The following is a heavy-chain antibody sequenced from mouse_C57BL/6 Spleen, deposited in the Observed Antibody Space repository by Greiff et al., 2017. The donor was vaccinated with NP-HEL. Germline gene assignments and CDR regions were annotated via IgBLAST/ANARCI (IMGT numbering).Heavy chain of an antibody. CDR3: ARSATVRY. V-gene: IGHV1-82*01. CDR2: IYPGDGAT. J-gene: IGHJ4*01. Sequence: LQESGPELVKPGASVKISCKASGYAFSSSWMNWVKQRPGKGLEWIGRIYPGDGATNYNGKFKGKATLTADKSSSTAYMQLSSLTSEDSAVYFCARSATVRYWGQGTSVTVSS. D-gene: IGHD1-1*01. CDR1: GYAFSSSW.